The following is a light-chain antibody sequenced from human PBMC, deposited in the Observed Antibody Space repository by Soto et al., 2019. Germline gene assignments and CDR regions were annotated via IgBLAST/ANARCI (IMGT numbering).Light chain of an antibody. J-gene: IGLJ2*01. Sequence: QSALTQPASVSGAPGQSITISCTGTSSDVGGYNYVSWYQQHPGKAPKLMIYDVSNRTSGVSNRVSGSKSGNTASLTISGLQDEDEADYYCTSYTSSSSVVVGGGTKLTVL. CDR1: SSDVGGYNY. CDR2: DVS. V-gene: IGLV2-14*01. CDR3: TSYTSSSSVV.